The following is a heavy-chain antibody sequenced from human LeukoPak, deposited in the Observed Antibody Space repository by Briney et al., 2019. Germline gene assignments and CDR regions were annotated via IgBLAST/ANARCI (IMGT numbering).Heavy chain of an antibody. CDR3: ARHIRAYSSSWYFDY. Sequence: GESLKISCKGSGHSFTSHWISWVRQMPGKGLEWVGRIAPSDSYTNYSPSFQGHVTISADKSINTAYLQWSSLKASDTAMYYCARHIRAYSSSWYFDYWGQGTLVTVSS. V-gene: IGHV5-10-1*01. CDR1: GHSFTSHW. J-gene: IGHJ4*02. D-gene: IGHD6-13*01. CDR2: IAPSDSYT.